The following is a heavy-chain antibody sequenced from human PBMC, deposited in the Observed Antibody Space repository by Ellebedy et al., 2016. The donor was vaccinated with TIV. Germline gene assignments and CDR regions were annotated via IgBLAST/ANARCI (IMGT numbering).Heavy chain of an antibody. Sequence: MPSETLSLTCTVSFGSVSSDGSFWSWIRQHPEKGLEWIGYVSYSGNTDYNPSLKSRVAMSIDTSKNQFSLKLNSVTAADTAVYYCATRPYRSGEPFFGVFDYWGQGTLVTVSS. J-gene: IGHJ4*02. CDR3: ATRPYRSGEPFFGVFDY. D-gene: IGHD3-22*01. CDR1: FGSVSSDGSF. CDR2: VSYSGNT. V-gene: IGHV4-31*03.